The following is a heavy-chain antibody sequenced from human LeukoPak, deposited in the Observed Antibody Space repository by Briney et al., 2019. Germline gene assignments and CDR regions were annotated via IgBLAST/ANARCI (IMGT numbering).Heavy chain of an antibody. Sequence: GGSLRLSCAASGFTFSSYEMNWVRQAPGKGLEWVSYISRSGTTIYYADSVKGRFTISRGNAKNSLFLQMNSLRAEDTAVYYCARASGYTYGDFDYWGQGTLVTVSS. CDR2: ISRSGTTI. D-gene: IGHD5-18*01. CDR1: GFTFSSYE. J-gene: IGHJ4*02. V-gene: IGHV3-48*03. CDR3: ARASGYTYGDFDY.